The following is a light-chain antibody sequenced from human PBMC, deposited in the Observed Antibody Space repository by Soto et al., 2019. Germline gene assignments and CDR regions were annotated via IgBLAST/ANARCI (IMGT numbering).Light chain of an antibody. J-gene: IGKJ1*01. Sequence: EIVVTQSPATLSVSPGERATLSCRASQSVSTNLAWYQQKPGQAPRLIIYGPSTRASGVPARFSGSGSGREFTLTISSLQSEDSAVYYCHQYNDWPPAFGQGTKVEIE. CDR1: QSVSTN. V-gene: IGKV3-15*01. CDR2: GPS. CDR3: HQYNDWPPA.